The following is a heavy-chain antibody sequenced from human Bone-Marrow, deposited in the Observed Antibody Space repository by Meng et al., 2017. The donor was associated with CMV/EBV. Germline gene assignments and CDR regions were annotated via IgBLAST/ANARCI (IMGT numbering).Heavy chain of an antibody. CDR2: IYYSGST. CDR1: GGSASSGSYY. D-gene: IGHD1-20*01. CDR3: ARPLTGQYNWFDP. V-gene: IGHV4-61*01. J-gene: IGHJ5*02. Sequence: SETLSLTCTVSGGSASSGSYYWSWIRQPPGKGLEWIGYIYYSGSTYYNPSLKSRVTIAVDTSKNQFSLKLSSVTAADTAVYYCARPLTGQYNWFDPWGQGTLVTVSS.